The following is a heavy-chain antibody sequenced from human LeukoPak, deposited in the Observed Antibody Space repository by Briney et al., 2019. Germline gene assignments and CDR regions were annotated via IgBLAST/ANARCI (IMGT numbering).Heavy chain of an antibody. Sequence: GGSLRLSCAASGFTFSTYSMSWIRQAPGKGLEWVSYISSSSSYTNYADSVKGRFTISRDNAKNSLYLQMNSLRAEDTAVYYCARSQKEMDIVVVVAAYFDYWGQGTLVTVSS. CDR2: ISSSSSYT. V-gene: IGHV3-11*03. D-gene: IGHD2-15*01. CDR1: GFTFSTYS. CDR3: ARSQKEMDIVVVVAAYFDY. J-gene: IGHJ4*02.